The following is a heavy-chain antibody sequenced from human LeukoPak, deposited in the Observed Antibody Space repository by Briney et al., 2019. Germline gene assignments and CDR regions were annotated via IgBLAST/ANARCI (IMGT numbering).Heavy chain of an antibody. Sequence: SETLSLTCTVSGGSISSYYWSWIRQPAGKGLEWIGRIYTSGSTNYNPSLKSRVTMSVDTSKNQFSLKLSSVTAADTAVYYCARGATYYYDSSGYYYATYYFDYWGQGTLVTVSS. J-gene: IGHJ4*02. V-gene: IGHV4-4*07. CDR1: GGSISSYY. CDR2: IYTSGST. CDR3: ARGATYYYDSSGYYYATYYFDY. D-gene: IGHD3-22*01.